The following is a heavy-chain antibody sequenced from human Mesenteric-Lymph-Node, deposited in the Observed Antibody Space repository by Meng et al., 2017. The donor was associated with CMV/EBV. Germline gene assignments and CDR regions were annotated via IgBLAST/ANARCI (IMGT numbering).Heavy chain of an antibody. Sequence: GESLKISCAASGFTFSDYYMSWIRQAPGKGLEWVSYISSSGSTLYYADSVKGRFTISRDNAKNSLYLQMNSLRAEDTAVYYCARDQVRIPYGMDVWGQGTTVTVSS. V-gene: IGHV3-11*04. CDR1: GFTFSDYY. D-gene: IGHD2-15*01. J-gene: IGHJ6*02. CDR2: ISSSGSTL. CDR3: ARDQVRIPYGMDV.